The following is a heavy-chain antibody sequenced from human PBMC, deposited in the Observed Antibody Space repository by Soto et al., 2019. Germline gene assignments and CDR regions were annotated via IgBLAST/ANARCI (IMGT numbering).Heavy chain of an antibody. J-gene: IGHJ4*02. V-gene: IGHV4-59*02. D-gene: IGHD6-19*01. CDR1: GGSVSPFY. CDR3: ARGGWSVDY. Sequence: SETPSITCTVCGGSVSPFYWGWIRQPPGKGLEWIGYIYYNGNTNYNPSLNSRVTISVDTSKNQFSLQLTSVTAADTAVYFCARGGWSVDYWGRGTLVTVSS. CDR2: IYYNGNT.